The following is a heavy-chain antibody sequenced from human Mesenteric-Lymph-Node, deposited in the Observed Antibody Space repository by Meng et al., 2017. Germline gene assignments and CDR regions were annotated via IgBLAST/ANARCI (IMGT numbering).Heavy chain of an antibody. J-gene: IGHJ3*02. CDR1: GYTFTDYY. CDR2: ISPNNGGS. CDR3: ARDGIYSTNFDAFDI. D-gene: IGHD2-8*01. Sequence: GESLKISCAASGYTFTDYYLHWVRQAPGQGLEWVGWISPNNGGSTLAQNFQGRVTMTRDTSINTIYMEVTRLTSDDTATYYCARDGIYSTNFDAFDIWGQGTMVTVSS. V-gene: IGHV1-2*02.